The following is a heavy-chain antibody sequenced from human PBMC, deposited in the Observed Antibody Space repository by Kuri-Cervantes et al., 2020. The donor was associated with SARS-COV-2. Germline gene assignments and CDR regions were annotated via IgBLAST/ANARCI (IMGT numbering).Heavy chain of an antibody. CDR1: GFTFSSYA. CDR2: ISGSCGST. Sequence: LSLTCAASGFTFSSYAMSWVRQAPGKGLEWVSAISGSCGSTYYADSVKGRFTLSRDNSKNTLYLQMNSRRAEDTAVYYCAKGRYCTGASCYPSPDYWGQGTQVTVSS. J-gene: IGHJ4*02. D-gene: IGHD2-2*01. V-gene: IGHV3-23*01. CDR3: AKGRYCTGASCYPSPDY.